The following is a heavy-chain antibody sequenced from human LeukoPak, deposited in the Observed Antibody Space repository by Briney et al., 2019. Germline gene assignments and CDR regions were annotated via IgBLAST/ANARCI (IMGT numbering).Heavy chain of an antibody. D-gene: IGHD2-2*01. J-gene: IGHJ6*03. CDR2: INPSGGST. CDR1: GYTFTSYY. CDR3: ASGKAAMIYYYYYMDV. Sequence: ASVKVSCKASGYTFTSYYMHWVRQAPGQGLEWMGIINPSGGSTSYAQKFQGRVTITADKSTSTAYMELSSLRSEDTAVYYCASGKAAMIYYYYYMDVWGKGTTVTVSS. V-gene: IGHV1-46*01.